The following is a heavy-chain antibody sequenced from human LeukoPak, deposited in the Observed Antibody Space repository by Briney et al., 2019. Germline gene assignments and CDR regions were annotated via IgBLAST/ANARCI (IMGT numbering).Heavy chain of an antibody. J-gene: IGHJ4*02. CDR2: ISGSGDST. CDR1: GFTFSSYA. D-gene: IGHD5-18*01. Sequence: PGGSLRLSXAASGFTFSSYALSWIRQAPGKGLEWVSTISGSGDSTYYADSVKGRFTISRDNSKNTLLLQMNSLRAEDTAVYYCAKDLQLWSFDYWGQGTLVTVSS. CDR3: AKDLQLWSFDY. V-gene: IGHV3-23*01.